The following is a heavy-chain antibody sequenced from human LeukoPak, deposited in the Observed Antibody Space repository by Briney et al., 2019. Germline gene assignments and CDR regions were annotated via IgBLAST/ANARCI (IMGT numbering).Heavy chain of an antibody. J-gene: IGHJ6*02. Sequence: SETLSLTCTVSGGSISSYYWSWIRQPPGKGLEWIGYIYYSGSTNYNPSLKSRVTTSVDTSKNQFSLKLSSVTAADTAVYYCARAGYCSGGSCYFSFSGMDVWGQGTTVTVSS. CDR3: ARAGYCSGGSCYFSFSGMDV. CDR1: GGSISSYY. CDR2: IYYSGST. V-gene: IGHV4-59*01. D-gene: IGHD2-15*01.